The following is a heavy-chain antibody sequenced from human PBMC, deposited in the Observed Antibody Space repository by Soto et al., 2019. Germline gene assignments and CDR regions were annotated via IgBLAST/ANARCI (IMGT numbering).Heavy chain of an antibody. CDR2: INAGNGNT. CDR3: ARMGDQYYYYGMDV. CDR1: GYTFTSYA. J-gene: IGHJ6*02. D-gene: IGHD3-16*01. V-gene: IGHV1-3*01. Sequence: ASVKVSCKASGYTFTSYAMHWYRHAPGQRLEWMGWINAGNGNTKYSQKFQGRVTITRDTSASTAYMELSSLRSEDTSVYYCARMGDQYYYYGMDVWGQGTTVTAP.